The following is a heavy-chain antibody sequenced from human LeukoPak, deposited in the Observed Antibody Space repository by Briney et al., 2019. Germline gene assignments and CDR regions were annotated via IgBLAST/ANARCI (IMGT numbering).Heavy chain of an antibody. CDR3: ASGTKGRIDILLGMDV. D-gene: IGHD2-21*01. Sequence: PGGSLRLSCAASGFTFSNNAMSWVRQAPGKGLEWVSAISGSGGSTYYADSVKGRFTISRDNAKNSLYLQMNSLRAEDTAVYYCASGTKGRIDILLGMDVWGQGTTVTVSS. CDR2: ISGSGGST. J-gene: IGHJ6*02. V-gene: IGHV3-23*01. CDR1: GFTFSNNA.